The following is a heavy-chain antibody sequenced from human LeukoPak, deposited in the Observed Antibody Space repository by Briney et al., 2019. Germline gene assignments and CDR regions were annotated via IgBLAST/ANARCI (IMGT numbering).Heavy chain of an antibody. J-gene: IGHJ4*02. CDR3: ARVQWELRGVGSYFDY. Sequence: PGGSLRLSCAASGFTFSSYWMTWVRQAPGKGLEWVANIKQYGSDEYYVDSVKGRFTISRDNAKNSLYLQVNSLRAEDTAVYYCARVQWELRGVGSYFDYWGQGTLVTVSS. V-gene: IGHV3-7*01. D-gene: IGHD1-26*01. CDR1: GFTFSSYW. CDR2: IKQYGSDE.